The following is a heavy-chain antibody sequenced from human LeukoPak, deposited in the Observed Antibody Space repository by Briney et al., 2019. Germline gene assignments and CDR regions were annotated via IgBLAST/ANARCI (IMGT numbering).Heavy chain of an antibody. J-gene: IGHJ4*02. Sequence: SVKVSCKASGGTFSSYAISWVRQAPGQGLEWMGGIIPIFGTANYAQKFQGRVTITADESTSTAYMELSSLRSEDTAVYYCARDNRYCSGGSCFTQDYWGQGTLVTVSS. CDR3: ARDNRYCSGGSCFTQDY. CDR2: IIPIFGTA. CDR1: GGTFSSYA. V-gene: IGHV1-69*01. D-gene: IGHD2-15*01.